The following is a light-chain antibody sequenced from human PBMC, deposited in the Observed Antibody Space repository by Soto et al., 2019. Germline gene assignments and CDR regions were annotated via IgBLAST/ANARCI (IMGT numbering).Light chain of an antibody. V-gene: IGLV1-40*01. Sequence: QSVGTQPPSVSGAPGQSVTISCTGSSSNIGAGYDVHWYRQLPGTAPKLLIYGNSNRPSGVPDRFSGSNSGTSASLAINGLQAGDEADYYCQSYDTSLSGSYVFGTGTKVTVL. J-gene: IGLJ1*01. CDR2: GNS. CDR3: QSYDTSLSGSYV. CDR1: SSNIGAGYD.